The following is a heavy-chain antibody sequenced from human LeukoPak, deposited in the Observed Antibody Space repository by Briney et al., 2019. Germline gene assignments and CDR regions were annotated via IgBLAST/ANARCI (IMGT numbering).Heavy chain of an antibody. V-gene: IGHV1-2*02. CDR3: ASQHLSIATRPGDX. J-gene: IGHJ4*02. D-gene: IGHD6-6*01. Sequence: ASVKVSCKASGYTFTGYYIHWVRQAPGQGLEWMGWINPNSGGTNYAQKFRGRVTMTRDTSISTAYMELSRLRSDDTAVYYCASQHLSIATRPGDXXGQGTLVTVSS. CDR1: GYTFTGYY. CDR2: INPNSGGT.